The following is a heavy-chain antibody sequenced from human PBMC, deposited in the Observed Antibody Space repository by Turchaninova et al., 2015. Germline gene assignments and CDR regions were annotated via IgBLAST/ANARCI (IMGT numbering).Heavy chain of an antibody. D-gene: IGHD2-15*01. Sequence: EVQLVESGGGLVQPGGSLRLSCAASGFSFSPYSLNWVRQAPGKGLEWVSYISNSGNTKYYAVSGKGRFTISRDNAKNSLYLQMNSLRAEDTAVYFCARDLGVSCYSGQSCWGQGTLVTVSS. CDR1: GFSFSPYS. CDR3: ARDLGVSCYSGQSC. CDR2: ISNSGNTK. J-gene: IGHJ4*02. V-gene: IGHV3-48*04.